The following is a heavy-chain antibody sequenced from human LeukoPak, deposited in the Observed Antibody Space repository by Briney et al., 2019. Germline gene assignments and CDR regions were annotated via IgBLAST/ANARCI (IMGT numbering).Heavy chain of an antibody. CDR3: VRTRLSDHIVPAAERADDACDM. CDR1: GGSISSSRYY. Sequence: SETLSLTCTVSGGSISSSRYYWGWIRQPPGKGLEWIGSIHYGGSTYYNPSLKSRVTVSVDTSENQFSLKLSCVAAADTAVYFCVRTRLSDHIVPAAERADDACDMWGQGTMVTVSS. J-gene: IGHJ3*02. D-gene: IGHD2-2*01. CDR2: IHYGGST. V-gene: IGHV4-39*07.